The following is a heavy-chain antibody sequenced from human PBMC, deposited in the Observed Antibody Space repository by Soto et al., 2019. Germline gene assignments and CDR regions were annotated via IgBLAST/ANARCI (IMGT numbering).Heavy chain of an antibody. J-gene: IGHJ6*02. V-gene: IGHV5-51*01. Sequence: PVESLKISCNASGYRFTSYWIGWVRQMPWKGLEWMGIIYPGDSETRYSPSFQGQVTISADKSISTAYLQWSSLKASDTAMYYCARQYSSSSGYYYGVDVWGQGTTVTVSS. CDR3: ARQYSSSSGYYYGVDV. CDR2: IYPGDSET. D-gene: IGHD6-6*01. CDR1: GYRFTSYW.